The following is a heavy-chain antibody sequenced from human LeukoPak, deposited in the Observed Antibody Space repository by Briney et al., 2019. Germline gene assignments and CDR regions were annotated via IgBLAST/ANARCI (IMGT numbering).Heavy chain of an antibody. Sequence: GGSLRLSCAASGFTVSSNYMSWVRQAPGKGLEWVSVIYSGGSTYYADSVKGRFTISRDNSKNTLYLQMNSLRAEDTAVYYCAKPGYSSNSGFDYWGQGTLVTVSS. V-gene: IGHV3-53*01. CDR2: IYSGGST. CDR3: AKPGYSSNSGFDY. D-gene: IGHD6-13*01. J-gene: IGHJ4*02. CDR1: GFTVSSNY.